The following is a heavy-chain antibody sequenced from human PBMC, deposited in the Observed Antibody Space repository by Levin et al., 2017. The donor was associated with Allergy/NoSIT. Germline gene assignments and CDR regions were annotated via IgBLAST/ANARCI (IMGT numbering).Heavy chain of an antibody. Sequence: SCAASGFTFSSYAMSWVRQAPGKGLEWVSAISGSGGSTYYADSVKGRFTISRDNSKNTLYLQMNSLRAEDTAVYYCAKDNGGSSWALTNWFDPWGQGTLVTVSS. D-gene: IGHD6-13*01. V-gene: IGHV3-23*01. J-gene: IGHJ5*02. CDR1: GFTFSSYA. CDR3: AKDNGGSSWALTNWFDP. CDR2: ISGSGGST.